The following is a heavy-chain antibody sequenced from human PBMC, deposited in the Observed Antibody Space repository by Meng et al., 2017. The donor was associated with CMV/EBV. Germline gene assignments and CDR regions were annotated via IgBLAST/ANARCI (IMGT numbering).Heavy chain of an antibody. CDR2: ISYDGSNK. V-gene: IGHV3-30-3*01. J-gene: IGHJ5*02. Sequence: GESLMISRAASGFTFSSYAMHWVRQAPGKGLEWVAVISYDGSNKYYADSVKGRFTISRDNSKNTLYLQMNSLRAEDTAVYYCAREPSDCHSSSWCWFDPWGQGTLVTVSS. D-gene: IGHD6-13*01. CDR1: GFTFSSYA. CDR3: AREPSDCHSSSWCWFDP.